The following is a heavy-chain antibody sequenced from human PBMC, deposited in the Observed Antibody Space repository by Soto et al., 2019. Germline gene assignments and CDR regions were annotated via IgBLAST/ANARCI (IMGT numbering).Heavy chain of an antibody. CDR1: GYIFTNYW. CDR3: ARHSGKIESSVGPRTLDY. Sequence: GESLKISCEASGYIFTNYWIGWVRQMPGKGLEWMGIIYPGDSDTRYSPSFQDQVSMSVGKSIGTAYLQWSSLKASDTAMYYCARHSGKIESSVGPRTLDYWGQGTLVTVSS. CDR2: IYPGDSDT. D-gene: IGHD6-13*01. V-gene: IGHV5-51*01. J-gene: IGHJ4*02.